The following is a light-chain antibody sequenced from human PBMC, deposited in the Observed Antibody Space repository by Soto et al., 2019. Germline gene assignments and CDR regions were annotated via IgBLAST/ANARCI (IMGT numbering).Light chain of an antibody. CDR3: QQYGSSPIT. V-gene: IGKV3-20*01. Sequence: IVLTQSPGTLSLSPVERATLSCRASQSVSSSYLAWYQQKPGQAPRLLIFAASSRASGTPDRFSGSGSGTDFTLTISRLEPEDFAVYYCQQYGSSPITFGQGTRLEIK. CDR2: AAS. J-gene: IGKJ5*01. CDR1: QSVSSSY.